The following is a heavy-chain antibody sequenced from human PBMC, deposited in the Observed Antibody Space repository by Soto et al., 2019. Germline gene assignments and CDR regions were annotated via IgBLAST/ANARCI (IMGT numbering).Heavy chain of an antibody. CDR2: VYYRGNT. V-gene: IGHV4-59*01. J-gene: IGHJ3*02. D-gene: IGHD5-18*01. Sequence: PSETLSLICTISGGSISNYYWNWIRQTPGKGLEWIGYVYYRGNTNYNPSLKSRVSISVDMSKNQFSLELSSVTAADTAMYYCASEVDTDVGGLGFYDAFDIWGPGTKVTVS. CDR1: GGSISNYY. CDR3: ASEVDTDVGGLGFYDAFDI.